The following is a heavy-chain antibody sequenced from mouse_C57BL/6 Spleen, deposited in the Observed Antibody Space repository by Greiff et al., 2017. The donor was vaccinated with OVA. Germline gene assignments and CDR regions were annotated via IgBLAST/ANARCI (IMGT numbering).Heavy chain of an antibody. D-gene: IGHD1-1*01. V-gene: IGHV1-9*01. J-gene: IGHJ1*03. CDR3: ARGEPYYGSGPYWYFDV. CDR1: GYTFTGYW. CDR2: ILPGSGST. Sequence: VQLQQSGAELMKPGASVTLSCKATGYTFTGYWIEWVKQRPGHGLEWIGEILPGSGSTNYNEKFKGKATFTADTSSNTAYMQLSSLTTEDSAIYYCARGEPYYGSGPYWYFDVWGTGTTVTVAS.